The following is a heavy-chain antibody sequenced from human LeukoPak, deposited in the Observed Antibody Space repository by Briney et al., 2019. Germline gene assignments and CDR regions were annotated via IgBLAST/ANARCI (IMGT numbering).Heavy chain of an antibody. CDR2: FDPEDGET. CDR1: GYTLTELS. V-gene: IGHV1-24*01. D-gene: IGHD3-3*01. CDR3: ARDLNFWSGAWYFDY. J-gene: IGHJ4*02. Sequence: ASVKVSCKVSGYTLTELSMHWVRQAPGKGLEWMGGFDPEDGETIYAQKLQGRVTMTTDTSTSTAYMELRSLRSDDTAVYYCARDLNFWSGAWYFDYWGQGTLVTVSS.